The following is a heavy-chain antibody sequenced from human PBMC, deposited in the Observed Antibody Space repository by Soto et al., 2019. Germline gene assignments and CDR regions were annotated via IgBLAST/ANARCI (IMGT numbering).Heavy chain of an antibody. CDR2: IYYSART. V-gene: IGHV4-59*08. D-gene: IGHD3-16*01. CDR1: GGSISSYY. Sequence: QLQLQESGPGLVKPSETLSLTCTVSGGSISSYYWNWIRQPPGKGLEWIGYIYYSARTNYNPSRKSRVTISVDTSKNQSGLKRSSATAEDAAVDYWAGSGPTTPGDDYYGMDVWGQGTTVTVSS. J-gene: IGHJ6*02. CDR3: AGSGPTTPGDDYYGMDV.